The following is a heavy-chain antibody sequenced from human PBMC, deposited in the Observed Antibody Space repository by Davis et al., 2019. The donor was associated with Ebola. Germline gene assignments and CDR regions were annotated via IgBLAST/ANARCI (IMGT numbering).Heavy chain of an antibody. V-gene: IGHV3-7*03. CDR3: ARHMVRGGPFDY. CDR2: IKQDGSDK. Sequence: GESLKISCSASGSTFSNYWMSWVRQAPGKGLEWVANIKQDGSDKYYVDSVKGRFTISRDNAKNSLYLQMNSLRAEDTAVYYCARHMVRGGPFDYWGQGTLVTVSS. CDR1: GSTFSNYW. J-gene: IGHJ4*02. D-gene: IGHD3-10*01.